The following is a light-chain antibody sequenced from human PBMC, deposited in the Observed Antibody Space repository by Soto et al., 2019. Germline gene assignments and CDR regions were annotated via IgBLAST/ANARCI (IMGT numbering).Light chain of an antibody. CDR2: DAS. Sequence: DIQMTQSPSTLSASVGDRVTITCRASQSASTFLAWYQQKPGQAPKLLIYDASTLQSGVPSRFSASGSGTEFALTINGLQPDDFAVYYCQQYNRYAVTFGQGTKVDIK. V-gene: IGKV1-5*01. CDR1: QSASTF. J-gene: IGKJ1*01. CDR3: QQYNRYAVT.